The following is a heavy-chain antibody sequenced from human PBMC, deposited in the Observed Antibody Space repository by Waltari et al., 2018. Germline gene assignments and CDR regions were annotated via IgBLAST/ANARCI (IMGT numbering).Heavy chain of an antibody. V-gene: IGHV1-69*13. CDR3: ARGAGFREWNWFDP. D-gene: IGHD3-10*01. CDR1: GGTFSSYA. Sequence: QVQLVQSGAEVKKPGSSVKVSCKASGGTFSSYAISWVRQAPGQGLEWMGGVIPNFGKGNSGQKFQGRGTITADEATGTADMELSRLRSEDTAVYFCARGAGFREWNWFDPWGQGTLVTVSS. CDR2: VIPNFGKG. J-gene: IGHJ5*02.